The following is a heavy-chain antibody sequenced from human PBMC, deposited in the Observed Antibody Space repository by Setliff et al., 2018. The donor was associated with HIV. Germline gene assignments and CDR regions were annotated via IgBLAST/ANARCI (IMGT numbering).Heavy chain of an antibody. V-gene: IGHV4-4*07. CDR1: GGSMSPYY. D-gene: IGHD4-17*01. CDR2: LYPSGST. CDR3: ASFQTTVHAFDI. J-gene: IGHJ3*02. Sequence: ETLSLTCSVSGGSMSPYYWSWIRQPAGKGLEWIGRLYPSGSTIYNPSLRSRVTLSVDTSKNQFSLKLSSVTAADTAVYYCASFQTTVHAFDIWGQGTMVTVSS.